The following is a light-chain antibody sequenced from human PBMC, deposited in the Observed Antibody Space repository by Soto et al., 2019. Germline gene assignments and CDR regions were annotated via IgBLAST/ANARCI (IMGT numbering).Light chain of an antibody. CDR2: KAS. V-gene: IGKV1-5*03. CDR1: QCISYW. J-gene: IGKJ2*01. CDR3: RHYNTYSPPYT. Sequence: DVQMTQFPSTLSASVGDRVTITCRASQCISYWLAWYQQKPGKAPNLLIYKASSLESGVPSRFSGSGSGTEFTLTITNLQPDDFATYYCRHYNTYSPPYTFGQGTKLEIK.